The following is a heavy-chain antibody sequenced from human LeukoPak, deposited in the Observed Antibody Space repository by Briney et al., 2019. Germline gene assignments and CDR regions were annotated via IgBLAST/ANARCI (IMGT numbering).Heavy chain of an antibody. V-gene: IGHV4-34*01. CDR2: INHSGST. Sequence: SETLSLTCAVYGGSFSGYYWSWIRQPPGKGLEWIGEINHSGSTNYNPSLKSRVTISVDTSKNQFSLKLSSVTAADTAVYYCARHDYNVHFDYWGQGTLVTVSS. CDR3: ARHDYNVHFDY. J-gene: IGHJ4*02. D-gene: IGHD3-10*02. CDR1: GGSFSGYY.